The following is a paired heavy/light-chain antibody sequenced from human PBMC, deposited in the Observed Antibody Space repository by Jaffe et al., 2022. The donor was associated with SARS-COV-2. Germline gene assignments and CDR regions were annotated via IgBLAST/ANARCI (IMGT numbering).Light chain of an antibody. Sequence: QSVLTQPPSASGTPGQRITISCSGSSSNIGSNGVSWYQHLPGTAPKLLIYSYDQRPSGVPDRFSGSKSGTSASLAISGLQSEDEADYYCATWDDSLNGRVFGGGTKLTVL. CDR2: SYD. V-gene: IGLV1-44*01. CDR1: SSNIGSNG. J-gene: IGLJ3*02. CDR3: ATWDDSLNGRV.
Heavy chain of an antibody. Sequence: QVQVVQSGAEVKKPGSSVKVSCKASGGSFNANFIHWVRQAPGQGLEWMGKIIPILSITNFAQNFQGRVTITADRSTSTVYMELSGLRSEDTAIYYCAREVDASGSEAWGQGTLVTVSS. CDR1: GGSFNANF. CDR2: IIPILSIT. J-gene: IGHJ5*02. D-gene: IGHD3-10*01. CDR3: AREVDASGSEA. V-gene: IGHV1-69*04.